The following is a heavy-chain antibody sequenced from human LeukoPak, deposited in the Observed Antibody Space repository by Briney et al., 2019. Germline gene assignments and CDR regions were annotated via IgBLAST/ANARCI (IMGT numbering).Heavy chain of an antibody. CDR1: GFTFDDYA. CDR3: AKDNVAAAVDY. CDR2: ISWNSGSI. V-gene: IGHV3-9*01. D-gene: IGHD6-13*01. J-gene: IGHJ4*02. Sequence: GRSLRLSCAASGFTFDDYAMHWVRQAPGKGLEWVSGISWNSGSIDYADSVKGRFTISRDNAKNSLYLQMSSLRAEDTALYYCAKDNVAAAVDYWGQGTLVTVSS.